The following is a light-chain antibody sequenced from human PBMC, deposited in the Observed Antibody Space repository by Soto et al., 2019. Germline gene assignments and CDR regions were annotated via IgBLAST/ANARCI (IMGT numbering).Light chain of an antibody. CDR2: AAS. V-gene: IGKV1-39*01. J-gene: IGKJ1*01. CDR1: QSISSY. Sequence: DIQMTQSPSGMCASVGDRVTITCRASQSISSYLNWYQQKPGKAPKLLIYAASSLQSGVPSRFSGSGSGTDFTLTISSLQPEDFATYYCQQSYSTPRTFGQGTKVDIK. CDR3: QQSYSTPRT.